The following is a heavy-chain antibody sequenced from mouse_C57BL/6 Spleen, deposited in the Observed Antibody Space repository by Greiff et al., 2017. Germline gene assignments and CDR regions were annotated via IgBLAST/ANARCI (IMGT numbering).Heavy chain of an antibody. D-gene: IGHD1-1*01. CDR2: INYDGSST. CDR3: ARDGRYGSSSYYFDY. Sequence: EVQLVESEGGLVQPGSSMKLSCTASGFTFSDYYMAWVRQVPEKGLEWVANINYDGSSTYYLDSLKSRFIISRDNAKNILYLQMSSLKSEDTATYYCARDGRYGSSSYYFDYWGQGTTLTVSS. CDR1: GFTFSDYY. V-gene: IGHV5-16*01. J-gene: IGHJ2*01.